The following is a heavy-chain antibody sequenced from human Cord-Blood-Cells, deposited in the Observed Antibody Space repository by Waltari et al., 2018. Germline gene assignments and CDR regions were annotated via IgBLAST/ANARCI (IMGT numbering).Heavy chain of an antibody. D-gene: IGHD3-16*01. CDR2: ISSSGSTI. CDR3: ARERGHDWYFDL. CDR1: GFPFSSYE. Sequence: EVQLVESGGGLVQPGGSLRLSCAASGFPFSSYEMNWVRQAPGKGLEWVSYISSSGSTIYYADSVKGRFTISRDNAKNSLYLQMNSLRAEDTAVYYCARERGHDWYFDLWGRGTLVTVSS. J-gene: IGHJ2*01. V-gene: IGHV3-48*03.